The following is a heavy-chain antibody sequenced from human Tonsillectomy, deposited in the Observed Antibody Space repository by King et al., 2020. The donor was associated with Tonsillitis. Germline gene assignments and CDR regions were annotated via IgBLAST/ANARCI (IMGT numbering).Heavy chain of an antibody. Sequence: VQLVESGGGLVKPGESLRLSCAASGFPFSTYGMNWVRQAPGKGLEGVSCISSSGIYFYYHDSVKGRFSISRDNAKNSLFLQMNSLRAEDTALYYCARDLIVGATVDWGQGTLVTVSS. CDR2: ISSSGIYF. J-gene: IGHJ4*02. CDR3: ARDLIVGATVD. D-gene: IGHD1-26*01. CDR1: GFPFSTYG. V-gene: IGHV3-21*01.